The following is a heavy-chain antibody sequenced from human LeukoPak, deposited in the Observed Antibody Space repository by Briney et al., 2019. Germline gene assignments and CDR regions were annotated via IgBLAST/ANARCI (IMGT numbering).Heavy chain of an antibody. D-gene: IGHD3-22*01. V-gene: IGHV3-7*01. CDR1: GFTFSSYW. CDR2: INQDGSEK. Sequence: GGSLRLSCAVSGFTFSSYWTNWVRQTPGKGLEWVANINQDGSEKYYVDSVKGRFTISGGNAKNSLYLQMNSLRAEDTAMYYCARVTGDTSSYRPCNYWGQGTLVTVSS. CDR3: ARVTGDTSSYRPCNY. J-gene: IGHJ4*02.